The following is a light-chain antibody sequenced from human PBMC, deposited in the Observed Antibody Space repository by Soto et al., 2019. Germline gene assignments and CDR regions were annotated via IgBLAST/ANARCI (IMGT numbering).Light chain of an antibody. Sequence: QPVLTQPPSVSGTPGQRVTFSCSGGSSNIGHNTVTWYQQLPGTAPKLLIYSYNQRPSGVPDRFSGSTSGTSASLAISGLQSEDEADYYCAAWDDSLNGVVFGGGTKVTVL. CDR1: SSNIGHNT. CDR2: SYN. V-gene: IGLV1-44*01. J-gene: IGLJ2*01. CDR3: AAWDDSLNGVV.